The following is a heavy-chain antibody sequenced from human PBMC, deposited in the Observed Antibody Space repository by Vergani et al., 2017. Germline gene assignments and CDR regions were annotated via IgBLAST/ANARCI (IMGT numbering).Heavy chain of an antibody. CDR2: INPNSGGT. J-gene: IGHJ3*02. CDR1: GYTFTGYY. V-gene: IGHV1-2*05. D-gene: IGHD3-10*02. Sequence: QVQLVQSGAEVKKPGASVKVSCKASGYTFTGYYMHWVRQAPGQGLEWMGRINPNSGGTNYAQKFQGRVTMTRDTSISTAYMELSRLRSDDTVVYYCARSSITMIGADAFDIWGQGTMVTVSS. CDR3: ARSSITMIGADAFDI.